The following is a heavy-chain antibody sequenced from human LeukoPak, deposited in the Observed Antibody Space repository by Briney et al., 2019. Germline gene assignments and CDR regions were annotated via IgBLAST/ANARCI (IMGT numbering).Heavy chain of an antibody. Sequence: GGSLRLSCAVSGFTFSSYAMSWVRQAPGKGLEWVSAISGSGGSTYYADSVKGRFTISRDNSKNTLYLQMNSLRAEDTAVYYCAKDPGREISFYWGQGTLVTVSS. CDR1: GFTFSSYA. CDR3: AKDPGREISFY. V-gene: IGHV3-23*01. CDR2: ISGSGGST. J-gene: IGHJ4*02. D-gene: IGHD1-26*01.